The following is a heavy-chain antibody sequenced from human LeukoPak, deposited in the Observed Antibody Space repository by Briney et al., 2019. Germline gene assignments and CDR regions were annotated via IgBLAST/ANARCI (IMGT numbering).Heavy chain of an antibody. D-gene: IGHD3-16*01. CDR3: ARELGGANP. J-gene: IGHJ5*02. CDR2: ISRSGSTI. CDR1: GSTFSSDS. Sequence: PGGSLRLSCAASGSTFSSDSMNWVRQAPGNGLEWVSFISRSGSTIYYADSVKGRFTISRDNAKNSLYLQMNSLRAEDTAVYYCARELGGANPWGQGTLVTASS. V-gene: IGHV3-48*04.